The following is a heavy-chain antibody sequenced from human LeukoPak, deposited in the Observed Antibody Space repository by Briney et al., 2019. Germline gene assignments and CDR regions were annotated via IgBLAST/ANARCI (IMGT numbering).Heavy chain of an antibody. Sequence: ASVKVSCKASGYAFTSHAMNWVRQAPGQGLEWMGWINTHTGNPPYAQGFTGRFVFPLDTSVSTAYLQISSLKAEDTAVYFCAKQGPGHCGSTSCYGVDYWGQGTLVTVSS. V-gene: IGHV7-4-1*02. D-gene: IGHD2-2*01. J-gene: IGHJ4*02. CDR1: GYAFTSHA. CDR2: INTHTGNP. CDR3: AKQGPGHCGSTSCYGVDY.